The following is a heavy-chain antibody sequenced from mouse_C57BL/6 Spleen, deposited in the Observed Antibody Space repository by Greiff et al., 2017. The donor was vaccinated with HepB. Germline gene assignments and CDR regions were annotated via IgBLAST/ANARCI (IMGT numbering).Heavy chain of an antibody. CDR2: IYPRSGNT. V-gene: IGHV1-81*01. Sequence: QVQLQQSGAELARPGASVKLSCKASGYTFTSYGISWVKQSTGQGLEWIGEIYPRSGNTYYNEKFKGKATLTADKSSSTAYMELRSLTSEDSAVYFCARGGIYYDYDEKAWFAYWGQGTLVTVSA. CDR3: ARGGIYYDYDEKAWFAY. J-gene: IGHJ3*01. CDR1: GYTFTSYG. D-gene: IGHD2-4*01.